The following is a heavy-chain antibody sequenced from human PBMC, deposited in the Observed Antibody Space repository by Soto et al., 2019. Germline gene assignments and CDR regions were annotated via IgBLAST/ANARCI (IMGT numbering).Heavy chain of an antibody. CDR3: AREGGYSNYYFDY. Sequence: SETLSLTCTVSGGSIRDYFWTWIRQPPGKGLEWIGYIYYSGRTNYNPSLKSRVSISVDTSKNHFSLKLSSVTAADTAVYYCAREGGYSNYYFDYWGQGTLVTVSS. CDR1: GGSIRDYF. J-gene: IGHJ4*02. D-gene: IGHD4-4*01. CDR2: IYYSGRT. V-gene: IGHV4-59*12.